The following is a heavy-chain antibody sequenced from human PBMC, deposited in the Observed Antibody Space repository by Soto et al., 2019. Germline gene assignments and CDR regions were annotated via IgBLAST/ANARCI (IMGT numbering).Heavy chain of an antibody. Sequence: PSETLSLTCTVSGASVSSPTHSCHWIRQSRGTGLEWIGFVYYSVITNYSPSLKSRVTISLDTSKDQFALRLTSVTAADPAFYYGARTRDNNINYYYALDVWGQGTTVTVSS. CDR3: ARTRDNNINYYYALDV. V-gene: IGHV4-61*01. D-gene: IGHD1-20*01. CDR2: VYYSVIT. J-gene: IGHJ6*02. CDR1: GASVSSPTHS.